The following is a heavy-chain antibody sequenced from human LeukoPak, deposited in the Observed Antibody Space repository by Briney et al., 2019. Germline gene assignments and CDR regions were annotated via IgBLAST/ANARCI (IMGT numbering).Heavy chain of an antibody. CDR3: AREVGYDILTGGEYYFDY. CDR1: GGSISSGDYY. D-gene: IGHD3-9*01. CDR2: IYYSGRT. J-gene: IGHJ4*02. Sequence: SETLSLTCTVSGGSISSGDYYWSWIRQPPGKGLEWIGYIYYSGRTYYNPSLKSRVTISVDTSKNQFSLKLSSVTAADTAVYYCAREVGYDILTGGEYYFDYWGQGTLVTVSS. V-gene: IGHV4-30-4*01.